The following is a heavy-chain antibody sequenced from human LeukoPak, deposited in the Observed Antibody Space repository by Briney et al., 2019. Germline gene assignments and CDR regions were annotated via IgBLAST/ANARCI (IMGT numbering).Heavy chain of an antibody. V-gene: IGHV1-69*13. Sequence: SVKVSCKASGGTFISYAISWVRQAPGRGLEWMGGIIPIFGTANYAQKFQGRVTITADESTSTAYMELSSLRSEDTAVYYCARVSAMGRKYYFDYWGQGTLVTVSS. CDR2: IIPIFGTA. CDR3: ARVSAMGRKYYFDY. D-gene: IGHD5-18*01. CDR1: GGTFISYA. J-gene: IGHJ4*02.